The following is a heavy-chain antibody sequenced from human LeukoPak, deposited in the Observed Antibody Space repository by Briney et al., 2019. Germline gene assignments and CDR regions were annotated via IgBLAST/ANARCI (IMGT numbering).Heavy chain of an antibody. CDR3: ARDTSFAVGATLDF. Sequence: GRSLRLSCAASRFTFSSYAMHWVRQAPGKGLEWVAVVSYDGSNKYYANSVKGRFTISRDKSKNTLHLQMNSLRAEDTAIYYCARDTSFAVGATLDFWGQGTLVTVSS. CDR2: VSYDGSNK. CDR1: RFTFSSYA. J-gene: IGHJ4*02. V-gene: IGHV3-30*04. D-gene: IGHD1-26*01.